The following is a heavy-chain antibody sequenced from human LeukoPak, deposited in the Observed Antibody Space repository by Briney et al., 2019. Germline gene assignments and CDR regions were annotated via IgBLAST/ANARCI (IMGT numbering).Heavy chain of an antibody. Sequence: ASVKVSCKASGGTFNIYAISWVRQAPGQGLEWMGIIYPGGGSTSYAQKFQGRVTMTRDMSTSTVYMELSSLRSEDTAVYYCARDNDFDYWGQGTLVTVSS. J-gene: IGHJ4*02. D-gene: IGHD2-8*01. CDR3: ARDNDFDY. CDR2: IYPGGGST. CDR1: GGTFNIYA. V-gene: IGHV1-46*02.